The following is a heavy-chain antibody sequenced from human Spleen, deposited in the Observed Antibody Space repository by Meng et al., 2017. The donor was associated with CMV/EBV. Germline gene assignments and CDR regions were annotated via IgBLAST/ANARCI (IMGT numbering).Heavy chain of an antibody. CDR3: AKDLLIQWELLSYFGY. V-gene: IGHV1-2*02. J-gene: IGHJ4*02. CDR2: VNPNTGGA. D-gene: IGHD1-26*01. Sequence: ASVKVSCKASGYSFTGYFMHWVRQAPGQGLEWMGWVNPNTGGANYAQKFQGRVNMTRDTSISTTYMELNRLRSDDTAVYYCAKDLLIQWELLSYFGYWGQGTLVTVSS. CDR1: GYSFTGYF.